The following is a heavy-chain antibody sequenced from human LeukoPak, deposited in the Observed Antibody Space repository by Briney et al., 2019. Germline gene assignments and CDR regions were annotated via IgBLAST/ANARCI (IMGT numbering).Heavy chain of an antibody. J-gene: IGHJ4*02. V-gene: IGHV3-48*04. CDR3: TRVGPNWNNFDY. D-gene: IGHD1/OR15-1a*01. CDR2: IGASGRAI. CDR1: GFTSSNAW. Sequence: GGSLRLSCTASGFTSSNAWMTWVRQVPGKGLEWVSYIGASGRAIYYAGSVRGRFSISRDNAKNSLYLQMNSLTAEDTAIYYCTRVGPNWNNFDYWGQGALVTVSS.